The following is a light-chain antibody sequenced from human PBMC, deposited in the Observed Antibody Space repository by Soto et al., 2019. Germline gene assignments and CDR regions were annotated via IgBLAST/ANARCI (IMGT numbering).Light chain of an antibody. V-gene: IGKV3-20*01. J-gene: IGKJ1*01. Sequence: EIVLTQSPGTLSLSPVERATLSCSASQSVSSSYLAWYQQKPGQAPRLLIYGASSRATGIPDRFSGSGSGTDFTLTISRLEPEDVAVYYCQQYGSSPRTFGQGTKVDIK. CDR2: GAS. CDR1: QSVSSSY. CDR3: QQYGSSPRT.